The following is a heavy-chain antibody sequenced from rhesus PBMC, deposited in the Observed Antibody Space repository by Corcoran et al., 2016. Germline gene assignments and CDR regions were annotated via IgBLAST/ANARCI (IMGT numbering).Heavy chain of an antibody. CDR1: GYSISSGYG. J-gene: IGHJ4*01. CDR3: AREGRIYSLFDY. D-gene: IGHD2-27*01. CDR2: IYGGSGST. Sequence: QVQLQESGPGLVKPSETLSLTCAVSGYSISSGYGWGWIRPPPGKGLGWIGPIYGGSGSTYYNPSLKSRITVSKDTAKNQCSLKLSSVTAADTAVYYWAREGRIYSLFDYWGQGVLVTVSS. V-gene: IGHV4-127*01.